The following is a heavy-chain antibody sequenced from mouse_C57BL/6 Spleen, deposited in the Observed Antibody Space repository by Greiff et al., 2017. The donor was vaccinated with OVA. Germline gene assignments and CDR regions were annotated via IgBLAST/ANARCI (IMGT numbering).Heavy chain of an antibody. D-gene: IGHD1-1*01. V-gene: IGHV1-55*01. Sequence: QVQLQQSGAELVKPGASVKMSCKASGYTFTSYWITWVKQRPGQGLEWIGDIYPGSGSTNYNEKFKSKATLTVDTSSSTAYMQLSSLTSEDSAVYYCARVSVYYGSSYGYFDVWGTGTTVTVSS. CDR1: GYTFTSYW. CDR2: IYPGSGST. CDR3: ARVSVYYGSSYGYFDV. J-gene: IGHJ1*03.